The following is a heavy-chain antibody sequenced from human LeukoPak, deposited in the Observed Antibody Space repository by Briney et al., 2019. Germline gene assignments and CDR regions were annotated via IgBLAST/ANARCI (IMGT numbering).Heavy chain of an antibody. CDR3: ARRTYCGGDCYDAFDI. D-gene: IGHD2-21*02. V-gene: IGHV4-59*12. J-gene: IGHJ3*02. CDR1: GGSISSYY. CDR2: IYYSGST. Sequence: SETLSLTCTVSGGSISSYYWSWIRQPPGKGLEWIGYIYYSGSTYYNPSLKSRVTISVDTSKNQFSLKLSSVTAADTAVYYCARRTYCGGDCYDAFDIWGQGTMVTVSS.